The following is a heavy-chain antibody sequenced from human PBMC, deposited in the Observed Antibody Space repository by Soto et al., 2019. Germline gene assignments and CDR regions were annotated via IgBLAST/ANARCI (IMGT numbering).Heavy chain of an antibody. CDR2: INHSGST. CDR1: GGSFSGYY. CDR3: ARGLLWFGELLPNWFDP. V-gene: IGHV4-34*01. J-gene: IGHJ5*02. D-gene: IGHD3-10*01. Sequence: SETLSLTCAVYGGSFSGYYWSWIRQPPGKGLEWIGEINHSGSTNYNPSLKSRVTISVDTSKNQFSLKLSSVTAADTAVYYCARGLLWFGELLPNWFDPWGQGTLVT.